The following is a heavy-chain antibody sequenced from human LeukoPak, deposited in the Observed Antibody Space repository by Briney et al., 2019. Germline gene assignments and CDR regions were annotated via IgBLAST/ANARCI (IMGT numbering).Heavy chain of an antibody. J-gene: IGHJ3*02. CDR3: ARAYYYDSSGYYSDAFDI. V-gene: IGHV1-69*01. CDR1: GGTFSSYA. D-gene: IGHD3-22*01. CDR2: IIPIFGTA. Sequence: SVNVSCKASGGTFSSYAISWVRQAPGQGLEWMGGIIPIFGTANYAQKFQGRVTITADESTSTAYMELSSLRSEDTAVYYCARAYYYDSSGYYSDAFDIWGQGTMVTVSS.